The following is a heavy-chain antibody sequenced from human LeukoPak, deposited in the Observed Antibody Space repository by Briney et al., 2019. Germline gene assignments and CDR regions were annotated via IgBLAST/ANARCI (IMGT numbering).Heavy chain of an antibody. CDR3: ARGRRSPYAFDI. Sequence: PSETLSLTCTVSGGSISIYYWSWIRQPPGKGLEWIGYIYNSGSTYYNPSLKSRVTISVDTSKNQFSLKLSSVTAADTAVYYCARGRRSPYAFDIWGQGTMVTVSS. V-gene: IGHV4-59*01. CDR1: GGSISIYY. J-gene: IGHJ3*02. CDR2: IYNSGST.